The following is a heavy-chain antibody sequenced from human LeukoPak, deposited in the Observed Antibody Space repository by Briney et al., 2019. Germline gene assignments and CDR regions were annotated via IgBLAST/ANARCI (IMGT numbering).Heavy chain of an antibody. CDR1: GFTFSSYW. CDR3: ARDLKLPMVRGVIMGFDY. V-gene: IGHV3-7*04. J-gene: IGHJ4*02. D-gene: IGHD3-10*01. CDR2: IKQDGSEK. Sequence: TGGSLRLSCAASGFTFSSYWMSWVRQAPGKGLEWVANIKQDGSEKYYVDSVKGRFTISRDNAKNSLYLQMNSLRAEDTAVYYCARDLKLPMVRGVIMGFDYWGQGTLVTVSS.